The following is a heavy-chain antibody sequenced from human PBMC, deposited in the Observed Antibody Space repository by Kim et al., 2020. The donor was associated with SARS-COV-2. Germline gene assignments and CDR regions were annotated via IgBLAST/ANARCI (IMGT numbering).Heavy chain of an antibody. Sequence: GGSLRLSCAASGFTFSSYSMNWVRQAPGKGLEWVSSISSSSSYIYYADSVKGRFTISRDNAKNSLYLQMNSLRAEDTAVYYCARERNVAGKGDAFDIWGQGTMVTVSS. CDR3: ARERNVAGKGDAFDI. V-gene: IGHV3-21*01. CDR2: ISSSSSYI. J-gene: IGHJ3*02. CDR1: GFTFSSYS. D-gene: IGHD6-19*01.